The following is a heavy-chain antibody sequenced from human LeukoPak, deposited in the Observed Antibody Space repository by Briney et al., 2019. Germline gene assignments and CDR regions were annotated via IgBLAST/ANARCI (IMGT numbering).Heavy chain of an antibody. Sequence: GGSLRLSCAASGFTFSIYAMSWVRQAPGKGLEWVSTVSGSGHSTFYADSVKGRFTISRDNSKNTLYLQMNSLRAEDTAVYYCAKDIISRGYSYGYNYWGQGTLVTVSS. CDR1: GFTFSIYA. CDR3: AKDIISRGYSYGYNY. J-gene: IGHJ4*02. V-gene: IGHV3-23*01. CDR2: VSGSGHST. D-gene: IGHD5-18*01.